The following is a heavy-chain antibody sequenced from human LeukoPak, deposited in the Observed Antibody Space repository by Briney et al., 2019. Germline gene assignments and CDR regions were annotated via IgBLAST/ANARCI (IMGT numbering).Heavy chain of an antibody. CDR1: GGSISSSSYY. CDR2: IYYSGST. J-gene: IGHJ6*03. CDR3: ARGLLSVSSITRYYMDV. Sequence: SETLSLTCTVSGGSISSSSYYWGWIRQPPGKGLEWIGSIYYSGSTYYNPSLKSRVTISVDTSKNQFSLKLSSVTAADTAVYYCARGLLSVSSITRYYMDVWGKGTTVTISS. V-gene: IGHV4-39*07. D-gene: IGHD3-16*02.